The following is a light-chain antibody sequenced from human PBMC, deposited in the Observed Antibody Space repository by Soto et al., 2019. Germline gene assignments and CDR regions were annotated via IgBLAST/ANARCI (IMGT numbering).Light chain of an antibody. Sequence: QSVLTQPPSASGTPGQRVTISCSGSSSNIGGYTVNWYQQLPGTAPKLLIYNNNQRPSGVPDRFSGSKSGTSASLAISGLQSEDEADYYCAAWDDTLNGVLFGGGTKLTVL. CDR3: AAWDDTLNGVL. J-gene: IGLJ2*01. V-gene: IGLV1-44*01. CDR1: SSNIGGYT. CDR2: NNN.